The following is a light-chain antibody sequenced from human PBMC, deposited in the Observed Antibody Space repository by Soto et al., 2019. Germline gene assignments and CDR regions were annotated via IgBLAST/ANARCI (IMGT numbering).Light chain of an antibody. V-gene: IGKV1-5*03. CDR2: KAS. CDR3: QQYKTYPLT. J-gene: IGKJ4*01. Sequence: DIQMTQSPSTLSASVGDRVTITCRASQSISTWLAWYQQKAGKAPKLLIYKASSLEGGVPSRFSGSGSGTEFNITSSSLQPDDFATYYCQQYKTYPLTFGGGTTVDIK. CDR1: QSISTW.